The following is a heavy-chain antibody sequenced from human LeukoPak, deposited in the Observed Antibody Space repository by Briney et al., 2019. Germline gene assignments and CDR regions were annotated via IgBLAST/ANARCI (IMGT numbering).Heavy chain of an antibody. CDR2: IYYSGST. CDR3: ARDVVVIRAFDI. J-gene: IGHJ3*02. CDR1: GGSISSGGYY. D-gene: IGHD3-22*01. V-gene: IGHV4-31*03. Sequence: PSEALSLTCTVSGGSISSGGYYWSWIRQHPGKGLEWIGYIYYSGSTYYNPSLRSRVTISVDTSKNQFSLKLSSVTAADTAVYYCARDVVVIRAFDIWAKGQWSPSLQ.